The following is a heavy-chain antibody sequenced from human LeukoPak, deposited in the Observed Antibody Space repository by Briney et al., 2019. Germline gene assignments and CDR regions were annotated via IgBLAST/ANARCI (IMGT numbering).Heavy chain of an antibody. V-gene: IGHV4-61*02. CDR2: IYTSGST. CDR3: ARDQGLYGSGSYYYYYYMDV. J-gene: IGHJ6*03. CDR1: GGSISSSSYY. Sequence: KTSETLSLTCTVSGGSISSSSYYWSWIRQPAGKGLEWIGRIYTSGSTNYNPSLKSRVTISVDTSKNQFSLKLSSVTAADTAVYHCARDQGLYGSGSYYYYYYMDVWGKGTTVTISS. D-gene: IGHD3-10*01.